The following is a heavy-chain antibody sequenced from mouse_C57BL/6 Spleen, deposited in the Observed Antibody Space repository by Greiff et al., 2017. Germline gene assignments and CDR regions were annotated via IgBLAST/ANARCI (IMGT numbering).Heavy chain of an antibody. CDR3: AREDHYYGSSPLAY. V-gene: IGHV1-22*01. Sequence: EVQLQESGPELVKPGASVKMSCKASGYTFTDYNMHWVKQSHGKSLEWIGYINPNNGGTSYNQKFKGKATLTVNKSSSTAYMELRSLTSEDSAVYYCAREDHYYGSSPLAYWGQGTLVTVSA. D-gene: IGHD1-1*01. J-gene: IGHJ3*01. CDR1: GYTFTDYN. CDR2: INPNNGGT.